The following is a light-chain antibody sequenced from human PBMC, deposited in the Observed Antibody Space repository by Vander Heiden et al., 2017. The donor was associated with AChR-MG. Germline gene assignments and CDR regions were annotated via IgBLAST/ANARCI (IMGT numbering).Light chain of an antibody. Sequence: QSALTQPPSASGSTGQSVTISCTGTSSDVGGYNYVSWYQQHPGKAPKLMIYEVTKRPSGVPDRFSGSKSGNTASLTVSGLQAEDEADYYCSSYAGSNNVVFGGGTKLTGL. CDR1: SSDVGGYNY. CDR2: EVT. V-gene: IGLV2-8*01. CDR3: SSYAGSNNVV. J-gene: IGLJ2*01.